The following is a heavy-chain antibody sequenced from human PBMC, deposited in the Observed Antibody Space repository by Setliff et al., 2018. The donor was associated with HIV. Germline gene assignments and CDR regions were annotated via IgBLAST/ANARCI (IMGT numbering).Heavy chain of an antibody. CDR2: VIPGLGIA. CDR1: GGTFSSYA. V-gene: IGHV1-69*10. J-gene: IGHJ6*02. CDR3: ARDPNAQLTYIYYGMDV. D-gene: IGHD3-16*01. Sequence: SVKVSCKASGGTFSSYAISWVRQAPGQGLEYMGGVIPGLGIAYYAQRFQGRVTITADESTSTVYMDLSSLRSEDTAIYFCARDPNAQLTYIYYGMDVWGQGTTVTVSS.